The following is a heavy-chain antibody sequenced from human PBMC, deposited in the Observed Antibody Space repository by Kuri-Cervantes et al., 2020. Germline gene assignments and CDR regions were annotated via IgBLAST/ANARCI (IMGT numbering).Heavy chain of an antibody. D-gene: IGHD3-22*01. Sequence: SETLSLTCAVSGGSISSGGYSWSWIRQPPGTGLEWIGYIYYSGSTYYNPSLKSRVTISVDTSKNQFSLKLSSVTAADTAVYYCARHPLYYYDSSGYQYYFDYWGQGTLVTVSS. CDR2: IYYSGST. CDR3: ARHPLYYYDSSGYQYYFDY. V-gene: IGHV4-30-2*03. CDR1: GGSISSGGYS. J-gene: IGHJ4*02.